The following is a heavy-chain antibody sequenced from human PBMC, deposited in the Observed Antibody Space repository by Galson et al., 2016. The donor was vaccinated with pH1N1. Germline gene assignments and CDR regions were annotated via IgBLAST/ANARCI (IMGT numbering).Heavy chain of an antibody. CDR2: ISWNSGSI. V-gene: IGHV3-9*01. Sequence: SLRLSCAVSGFTFDDYAMHWVRQAPGKGLEWVSGISWNSGSIGYADSVKGRFTISRDNAKNSLYLQMNSLRAEDTALYYCAKADGYYSGYFDYWGQGTLVTVSS. CDR3: AKADGYYSGYFDY. CDR1: GFTFDDYA. J-gene: IGHJ4*02. D-gene: IGHD3-3*01.